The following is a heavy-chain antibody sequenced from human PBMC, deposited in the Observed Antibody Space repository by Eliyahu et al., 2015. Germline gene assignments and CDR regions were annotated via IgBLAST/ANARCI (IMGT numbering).Heavy chain of an antibody. CDR3: VRGGDL. D-gene: IGHD3-16*01. CDR1: GFTFSAXW. CDR2: IRXDGGX. V-gene: IGHV3-7*04. J-gene: IGHJ4*02. Sequence: EEQLVESGGGLVQPGGSLXLSCAASGFTFSAXWMIWVRQXPGRGLGXVANIRXDGGXRCVDSVKGRFTASRDNAKESLYLQMNSLRAEDTAVYXCVRGGDLWGQGTLVTVSS.